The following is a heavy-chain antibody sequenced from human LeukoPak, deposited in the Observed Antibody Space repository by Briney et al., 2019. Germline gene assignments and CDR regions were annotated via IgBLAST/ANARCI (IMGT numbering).Heavy chain of an antibody. CDR2: ISAYNGNT. J-gene: IGHJ6*03. Sequence: ASVKVSCKASGYTFTSHGISWVRQAPGQGLEWMGWISAYNGNTNYAQKLQGRVTMTTDTSTSTAYMELRSLRSDDTAVYYCARPEGVHRLYYMDVWGKGTTVTVSS. V-gene: IGHV1-18*01. CDR3: ARPEGVHRLYYMDV. CDR1: GYTFTSHG. D-gene: IGHD3-10*01.